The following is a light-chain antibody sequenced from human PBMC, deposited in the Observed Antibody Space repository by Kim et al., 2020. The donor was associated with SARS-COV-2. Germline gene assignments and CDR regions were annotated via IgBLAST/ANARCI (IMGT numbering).Light chain of an antibody. CDR2: NDN. V-gene: IGLV1-44*01. Sequence: QLVLIQPPSASGTPGQKVSITCSGSSSNIGGDTVTWYQQVPGTAPKLLIYNDNQRPSGVPDRFSGSKSGSSATLAISGLQSEDEADYYCAAWDDNVKGPVFGGGTQLTVL. J-gene: IGLJ2*01. CDR3: AAWDDNVKGPV. CDR1: SSNIGGDT.